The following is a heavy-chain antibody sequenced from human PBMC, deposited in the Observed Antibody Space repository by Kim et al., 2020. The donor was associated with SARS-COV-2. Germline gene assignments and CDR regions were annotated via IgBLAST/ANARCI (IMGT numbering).Heavy chain of an antibody. CDR1: GYTFTSYD. D-gene: IGHD3-22*01. J-gene: IGHJ4*02. CDR3: ARGLVANPSIITMIVVVRTNYFDY. Sequence: ASVKVSCKASGYTFTSYDINWVRQATGQGLEWMGWMNPNSGNTGYAQKFQGRVTMTRNTSISTAYMELSSLRSEDTAVYYCARGLVANPSIITMIVVVRTNYFDYWGQGTLVTVSS. V-gene: IGHV1-8*01. CDR2: MNPNSGNT.